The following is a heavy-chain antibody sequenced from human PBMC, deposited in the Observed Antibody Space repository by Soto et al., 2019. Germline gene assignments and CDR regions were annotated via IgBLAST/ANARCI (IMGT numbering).Heavy chain of an antibody. D-gene: IGHD3-16*01. CDR3: ARHGGTFDP. J-gene: IGHJ5*02. V-gene: IGHV4-4*09. CDR2: VSTSGST. Sequence: WTWIRQPPGKGLEWVGFVSTSGSTDSNPSLKSRVTISVDTSKNQFSLKLRSVTAADTAGYYCARHGGTFDPWGPGTLVTVSS.